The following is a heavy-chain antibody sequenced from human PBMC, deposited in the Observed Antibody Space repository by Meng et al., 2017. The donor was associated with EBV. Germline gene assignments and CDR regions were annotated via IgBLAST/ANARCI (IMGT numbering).Heavy chain of an antibody. D-gene: IGHD6-6*01. CDR3: AHIIAARPFDY. CDR1: GFSLSTRGVG. Sequence: QIRCKDSGPTVVTPTQTLTLNCTFSGFSLSTRGVGVGWSRQPPGKALEWLALIYWDDDKRYSPSLKSRLTITKDTSKNQVVLTRTNMDPVDAATYYCAHIIAARPFDYWGQGTLVTVSS. CDR2: IYWDDDK. J-gene: IGHJ4*02. V-gene: IGHV2-5*02.